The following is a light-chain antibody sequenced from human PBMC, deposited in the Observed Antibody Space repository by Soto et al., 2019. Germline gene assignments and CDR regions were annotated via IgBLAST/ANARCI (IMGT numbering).Light chain of an antibody. CDR1: QTINSY. CDR2: NSS. CDR3: QHGGA. Sequence: IQMTQSPSSLSASVGDRVTITCRASQTINSYLHWYQQKPGKAPKLLIYNSSNLQSGVPSRFSGSGSGTDFTLTISTLQPEDFATYYCQHGGAFGPWTKVDIK. V-gene: IGKV1-39*01. J-gene: IGKJ3*01.